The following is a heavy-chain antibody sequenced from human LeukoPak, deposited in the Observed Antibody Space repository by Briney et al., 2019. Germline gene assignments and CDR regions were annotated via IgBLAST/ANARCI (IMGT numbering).Heavy chain of an antibody. V-gene: IGHV3-23*01. J-gene: IGHJ6*02. CDR1: GFTFSSYA. CDR3: AVVPATILGYYYYAMDV. Sequence: GGSLRLSCAASGFTFSSYAMSWVRQAPEKGLEWVSAISGSGGSTYYADSVKGRFTISRDNSKNTLYLQMNSLRAEDTAVYYCAVVPATILGYYYYAMDVWGQGTTVTVSS. CDR2: ISGSGGST. D-gene: IGHD2-2*02.